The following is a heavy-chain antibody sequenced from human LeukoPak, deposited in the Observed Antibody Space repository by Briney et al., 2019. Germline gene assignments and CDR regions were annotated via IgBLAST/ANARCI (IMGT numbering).Heavy chain of an antibody. D-gene: IGHD3-3*01. CDR2: MNPNSGNT. Sequence: ASVKVSRKASGYTFTSYDINWVRQATGQGLEWMGWMNPNSGNTGYAQKFQGRVTMTRNTSISTAYMELSSLRSEDTAVYYCATPPHDFWSGYYFLDYWGQGTLVTVSS. J-gene: IGHJ4*02. CDR1: GYTFTSYD. V-gene: IGHV1-8*01. CDR3: ATPPHDFWSGYYFLDY.